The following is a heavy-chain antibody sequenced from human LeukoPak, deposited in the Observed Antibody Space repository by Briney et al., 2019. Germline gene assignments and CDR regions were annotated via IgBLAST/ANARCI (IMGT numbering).Heavy chain of an antibody. CDR1: GGSISSYY. D-gene: IGHD5-18*01. CDR3: ARVGDTAMVLDAFDI. CDR2: IYYSGST. J-gene: IGHJ3*02. V-gene: IGHV4-59*01. Sequence: SETLSLTCTVPGGSISSYYWSWIRQPPGKGLEWIGYIYYSGSTNYNPSLKSRVTISVDTSKNQFSLKLSSVTAADTAVYYCARVGDTAMVLDAFDIWGQGTMVTVSS.